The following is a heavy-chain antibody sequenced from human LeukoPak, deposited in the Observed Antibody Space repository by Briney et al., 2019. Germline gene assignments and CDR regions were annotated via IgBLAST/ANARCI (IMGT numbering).Heavy chain of an antibody. D-gene: IGHD3-10*01. CDR3: ARTNYGSGSYYSF. Sequence: PSQTLSLTCTVSGGSVSGGDCYWSWIRQPPGKGLEWIGYIYYSGSTYYNPSLKSRLTISVDTSKNQFSLKLSSVTAADTAVCFCARTNYGSGSYYSFWGQGTLVTVST. CDR1: GGSVSGGDCY. CDR2: IYYSGST. V-gene: IGHV4-30-4*01. J-gene: IGHJ4*02.